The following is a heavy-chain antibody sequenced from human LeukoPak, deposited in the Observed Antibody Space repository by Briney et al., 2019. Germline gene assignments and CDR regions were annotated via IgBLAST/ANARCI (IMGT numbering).Heavy chain of an antibody. CDR3: ARHRSWNRNDGFDI. CDR2: IYSSRST. CDR1: GGSISTYY. V-gene: IGHV4-4*09. Sequence: PSETLSLTCTVSGGSISTYYWSWIRQPPGQGLEWIGYIYSSRSTNYNPSLKSRVTISDDTSKNQFSLKLSSVTAADTAVYYCARHRSWNRNDGFDIWGQGTMVTVSS. D-gene: IGHD1-1*01. J-gene: IGHJ3*02.